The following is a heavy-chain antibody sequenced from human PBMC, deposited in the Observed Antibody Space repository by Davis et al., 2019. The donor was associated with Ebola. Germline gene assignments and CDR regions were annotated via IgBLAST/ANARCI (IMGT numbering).Heavy chain of an antibody. CDR2: IYVGDSDS. CDR3: AGSGFSDTDGFDI. J-gene: IGHJ3*02. Sequence: ESLIPPFQGPGYAFTRCWIGRGRQMPGKGLGWMGNIYVGDSDSRYSPSFRGQVTISVDKSTSTAYLQWRSLQASDTAMFYCAGSGFSDTDGFDIWVQGTMVTGSS. D-gene: IGHD3-22*01. CDR1: GYAFTRCW. V-gene: IGHV5-51*01.